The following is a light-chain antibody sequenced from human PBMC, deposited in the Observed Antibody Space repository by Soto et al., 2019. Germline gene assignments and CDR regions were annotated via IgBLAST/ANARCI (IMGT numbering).Light chain of an antibody. J-gene: IGLJ1*01. CDR1: TSNIGAPYD. CDR2: GDN. CDR3: QPYEISLHNYV. V-gene: IGLV1-40*01. Sequence: QSVLTQPPSVSGAPGQRVSISCTGSTSNIGAPYDVHWYQHLPGTAPKLLIYGDNNRPSGVPDRFSGSKSGTSASLAITRLQAEDEADYYCQPYEISLHNYVFGTGTKVTVL.